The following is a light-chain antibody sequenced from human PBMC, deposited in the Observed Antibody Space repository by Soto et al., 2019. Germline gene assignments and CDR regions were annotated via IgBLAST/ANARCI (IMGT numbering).Light chain of an antibody. CDR1: SSDVGGYNY. CDR2: EVS. CDR3: SSYTSSSTPYV. V-gene: IGLV2-14*03. Sequence: QSVLTQPASGSGSPGPSITISCTGTSSDVGGYNYVSWYQQHPGKAPKVMIYEVSNRPSGVPNRFSGSKSGNTASLTISGLQAEDEADYYCSSYTSSSTPYVFGTGTKVTVL. J-gene: IGLJ1*01.